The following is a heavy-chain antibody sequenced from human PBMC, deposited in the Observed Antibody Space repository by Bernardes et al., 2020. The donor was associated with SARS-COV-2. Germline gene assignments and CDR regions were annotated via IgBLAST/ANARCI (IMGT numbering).Heavy chain of an antibody. CDR2: INGDGSKA. Sequence: GGSLRLSRSASGFTFSSYSMHWVRQAPGKGLVWVSRINGDGSKARYADSVKGRFTVSRDNAQNTLYLQMNSLRADDTAVYYCAREAGTTSMEVWGQGTTVPVSS. CDR3: AREAGTTSMEV. V-gene: IGHV3-74*01. D-gene: IGHD1-7*01. CDR1: GFTFSSYS. J-gene: IGHJ6*02.